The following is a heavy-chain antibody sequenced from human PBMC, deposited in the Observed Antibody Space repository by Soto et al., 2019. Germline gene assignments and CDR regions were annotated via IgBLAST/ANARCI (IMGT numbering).Heavy chain of an antibody. D-gene: IGHD3-10*01. Sequence: QVQLVESGGDVVQPGRSLRLSCVASGFTFNNYGMHWVRQAPGKGLEWVAVIWFDGSQKYYSDSVKGRFTISRDNSKNTLDLQMNSLRAGETAVYYWARVRYYGSGSYDDWGQGTLVTVSS. V-gene: IGHV3-33*01. CDR1: GFTFNNYG. CDR2: IWFDGSQK. CDR3: ARVRYYGSGSYDD. J-gene: IGHJ4*02.